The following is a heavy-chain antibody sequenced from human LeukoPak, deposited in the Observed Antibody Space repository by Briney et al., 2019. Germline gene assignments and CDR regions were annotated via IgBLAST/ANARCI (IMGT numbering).Heavy chain of an antibody. Sequence: PSETLSLTCAVYGGSFSGYYWSWIRQPPGKGLEWIGEINHSGSTNYNPSLKSRVTISVDTSKNQFSLKLSSVTAADTAVYYCARGDTIFGVVTDYWGQGTLVTVSS. J-gene: IGHJ4*02. CDR2: INHSGST. CDR1: GGSFSGYY. CDR3: ARGDTIFGVVTDY. D-gene: IGHD3-3*01. V-gene: IGHV4-34*01.